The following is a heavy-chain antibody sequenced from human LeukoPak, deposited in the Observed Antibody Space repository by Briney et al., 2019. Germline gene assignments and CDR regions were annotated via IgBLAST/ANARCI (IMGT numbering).Heavy chain of an antibody. V-gene: IGHV1-2*02. CDR2: INPNSGGT. CDR3: ARENNIFSGYFDS. Sequence: ASVKVSCKASGYTFTGYYMHWVRQAPGQGLEWMGWINPNSGGTNYAQKFQGRVTMTRDTSISTAYMELSRLRSDDTAVYYCARENNIFSGYFDSWGEGNPVPVSP. J-gene: IGHJ4*02. D-gene: IGHD3-9*01. CDR1: GYTFTGYY.